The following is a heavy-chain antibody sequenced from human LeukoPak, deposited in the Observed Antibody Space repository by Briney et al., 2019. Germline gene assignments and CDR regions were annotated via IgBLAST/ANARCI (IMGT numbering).Heavy chain of an antibody. CDR1: GFTFSDYY. CDR2: IRSSGSTI. V-gene: IGHV3-11*04. CDR3: ARVDCSSTSCYEFDY. Sequence: GGSLRLSCAASGFTFSDYYISWIRQAPGKGLEWVSYIRSSGSTIYYADSVKGRFTISRDNAKNSLYLQMNSLRAEDTAVYYCARVDCSSTSCYEFDYWGQGTLVTVSS. D-gene: IGHD2-2*01. J-gene: IGHJ4*02.